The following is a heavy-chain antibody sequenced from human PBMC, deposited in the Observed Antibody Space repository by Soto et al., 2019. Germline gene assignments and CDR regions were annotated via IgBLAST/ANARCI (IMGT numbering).Heavy chain of an antibody. J-gene: IGHJ5*01. CDR1: GGTITTYY. Sequence: PSETLSLTCTVSGGTITTYYWSWIRQPPGKGLEWIGYIYHNGGTNYNPSLKSRVTISVDTSKNQFSLKVTSVTAADTAVYYCARYLSSQEYSYGNLFDSWGQGTLVTVSS. D-gene: IGHD5-18*01. V-gene: IGHV4-59*01. CDR2: IYHNGGT. CDR3: ARYLSSQEYSYGNLFDS.